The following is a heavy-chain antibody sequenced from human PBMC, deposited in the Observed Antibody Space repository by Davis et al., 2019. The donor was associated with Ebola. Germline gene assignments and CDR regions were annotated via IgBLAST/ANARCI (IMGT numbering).Heavy chain of an antibody. CDR3: AREEIVLVTAPLDY. CDR2: IKQDGSEK. J-gene: IGHJ4*02. CDR1: GFTFSSSW. D-gene: IGHD2-8*02. V-gene: IGHV3-7*03. Sequence: PGGSLRLSCAASAASGFTFSSSWMSWVRQAPGKGLEWVANIKQDGSEKYYVDSVKDRFTISRDNAKSSLYLQMNSLRAEDTAVYYCAREEIVLVTAPLDYWGQGTLVTVSS.